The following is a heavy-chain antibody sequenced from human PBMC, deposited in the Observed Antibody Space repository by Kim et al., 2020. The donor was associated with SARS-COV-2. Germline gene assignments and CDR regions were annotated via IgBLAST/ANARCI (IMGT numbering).Heavy chain of an antibody. D-gene: IGHD2-2*01. Sequence: ASVKVSCKASGYTFTSYDINWVRQATGQGLEWMGWMNPNSGNTGYAQKFQGRVTMTRNTSISTAYMELSSLRSEDTAVYYCARVQPNIVVVPAAIPYYYYYMDVWGKGTTVTVSS. V-gene: IGHV1-8*01. J-gene: IGHJ6*03. CDR3: ARVQPNIVVVPAAIPYYYYYMDV. CDR2: MNPNSGNT. CDR1: GYTFTSYD.